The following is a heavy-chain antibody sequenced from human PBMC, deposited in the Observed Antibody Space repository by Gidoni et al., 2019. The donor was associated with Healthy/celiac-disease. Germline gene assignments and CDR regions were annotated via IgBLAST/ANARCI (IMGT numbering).Heavy chain of an antibody. J-gene: IGHJ4*02. CDR3: ARESSLRSSGLNFDY. Sequence: EVQLVESGGGLVQPGGSLRLSCAASGFTFSSYWMSWVRQAPGKGLEWVANIKQDGSEKYYVDSVKGRFTISRDNAKNSLYLQMNSLRAEDTAVYYCARESSLRSSGLNFDYWGQGTLVTVSS. CDR1: GFTFSSYW. CDR2: IKQDGSEK. V-gene: IGHV3-7*03. D-gene: IGHD3-10*01.